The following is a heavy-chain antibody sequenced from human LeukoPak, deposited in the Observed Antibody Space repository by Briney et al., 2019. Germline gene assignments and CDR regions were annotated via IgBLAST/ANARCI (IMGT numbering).Heavy chain of an antibody. J-gene: IGHJ4*02. Sequence: GGSLRLSCAASGFTFSSYEMNWVRQAPGKGLEWVSYISSSGSTIYYADSVKGRFTISRDNAKNSLYLQMNSLRAEDTAVYYCARDAEWELLPYYFDYWGQGTLVTVSS. V-gene: IGHV3-48*03. CDR3: ARDAEWELLPYYFDY. CDR2: ISSSGSTI. CDR1: GFTFSSYE. D-gene: IGHD1-26*01.